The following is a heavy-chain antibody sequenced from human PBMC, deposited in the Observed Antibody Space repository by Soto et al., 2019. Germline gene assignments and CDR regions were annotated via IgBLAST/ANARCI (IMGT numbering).Heavy chain of an antibody. CDR3: ARGPIIDY. CDR1: GGSISRYY. J-gene: IGHJ4*02. V-gene: IGHV4-34*01. Sequence: PSETLSLTCTVSGGSISRYYWSWIRQPPGKGLEWIGEINHSGSTNYNPSLKSRVTISVDTSKNQFSLKLSSVTAADTAVYYCARGPIIDYWGQGTLVTVSS. CDR2: INHSGST.